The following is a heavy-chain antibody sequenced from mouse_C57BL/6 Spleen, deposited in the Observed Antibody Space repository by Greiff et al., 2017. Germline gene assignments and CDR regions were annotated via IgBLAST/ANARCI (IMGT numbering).Heavy chain of an antibody. D-gene: IGHD1-2*01. CDR3: ARYGYVGYFDV. J-gene: IGHJ1*03. CDR1: GFTFTDYY. CDR2: IRNKANGYTT. V-gene: IGHV7-3*01. Sequence: EVQLVESGGGLVQPGGSLSLSCAASGFTFTDYYMSWVRQPPGKALEWLGFIRNKANGYTTEYSASVKGRFTISRDNSQSIIYLQMNALRAEDSATYYCARYGYVGYFDVWGTGTTVTVSS.